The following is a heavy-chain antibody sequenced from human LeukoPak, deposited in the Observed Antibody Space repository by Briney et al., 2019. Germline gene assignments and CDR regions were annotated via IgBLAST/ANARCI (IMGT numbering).Heavy chain of an antibody. CDR1: GYTFTGYY. CDR2: INPNSGGT. V-gene: IGHV1-2*02. D-gene: IGHD3-22*01. J-gene: IGHJ6*03. CDR3: ASWDYDSSGYDMDV. Sequence: ASVKVSCKASGYTFTGYYMHWVRQAPGQGLEWMGWINPNSGGTNYAQKFQGRVTMTRDTSISTAYMELSRLRSDDTAVYYCASWDYDSSGYDMDVWGKGTTVTVSS.